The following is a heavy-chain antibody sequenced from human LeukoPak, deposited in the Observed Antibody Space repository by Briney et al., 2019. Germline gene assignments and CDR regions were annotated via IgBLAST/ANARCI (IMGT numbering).Heavy chain of an antibody. CDR3: ARERAYVFDYGGNRDAFDI. CDR2: INPNSGGT. D-gene: IGHD4-23*01. Sequence: ASVKVSCKASGYTFTGYYMHWVRQAPGQGLEGMGWINPNSGGTNYAHKFQGRVTMTRDTSIRTAYMELSRLRSDDTAVYYCARERAYVFDYGGNRDAFDIWGQGKMVTVSS. J-gene: IGHJ3*02. CDR1: GYTFTGYY. V-gene: IGHV1-2*07.